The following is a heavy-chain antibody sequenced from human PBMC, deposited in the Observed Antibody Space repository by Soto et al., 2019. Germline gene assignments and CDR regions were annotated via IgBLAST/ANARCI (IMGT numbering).Heavy chain of an antibody. CDR3: ATRYGDYRAFDI. CDR2: IYYTGST. CDR1: GGSISSSTYY. D-gene: IGHD4-17*01. Sequence: QLQLQESGPGLVKPSETLSLTCPVSGGSISSSTYYCGWVRQPPGKGLDWIGTIYYTGSTYYNPSLKSRVTISVDTSKNQFSLKLSSGTAADTAVYYCATRYGDYRAFDIWGQGTMVTVSS. J-gene: IGHJ3*02. V-gene: IGHV4-39*01.